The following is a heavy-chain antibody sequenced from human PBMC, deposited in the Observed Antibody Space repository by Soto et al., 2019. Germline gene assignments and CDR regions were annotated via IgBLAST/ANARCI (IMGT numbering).Heavy chain of an antibody. CDR2: ISYDGSNK. D-gene: IGHD4-17*01. CDR1: GFTFSSYG. Sequence: PGGSLRLSCAASGFTFSSYGMHWVRQAPGKGLEWVAVISYDGSNKYYADSVKGRFTISRDNSKNTLYLQMNSLRAEDTAVYYCANTYGDILWTFDYWGQGTLVTVSS. J-gene: IGHJ4*02. V-gene: IGHV3-30*18. CDR3: ANTYGDILWTFDY.